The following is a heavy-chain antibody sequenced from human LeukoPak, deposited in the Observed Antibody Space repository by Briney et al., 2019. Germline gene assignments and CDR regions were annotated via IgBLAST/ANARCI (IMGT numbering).Heavy chain of an antibody. CDR2: ISGSGGST. Sequence: GGSLRLSCAASGFTFSSYAMSWVRQAPGKGLEWVSAISGSGGSTYYADSVKGRFTISRDNSKNTLYLQMNSLRAEDTAVYYYAGSGVVVPAAINYWGQGTLVTVSS. D-gene: IGHD2-2*01. V-gene: IGHV3-23*01. CDR1: GFTFSSYA. J-gene: IGHJ4*02. CDR3: AGSGVVVPAAINY.